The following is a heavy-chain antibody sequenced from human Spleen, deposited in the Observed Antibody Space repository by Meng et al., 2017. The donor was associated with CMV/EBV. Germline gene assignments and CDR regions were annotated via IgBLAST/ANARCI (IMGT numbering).Heavy chain of an antibody. CDR3: ARGNDIGRGWNFNYLFDY. V-gene: IGHV1-8*03. D-gene: IGHD1-7*01. J-gene: IGHJ4*02. CDR1: TFTSHD. Sequence: TFTSHDINWVRQAPGQGLEWLGWMNPNSRNTGYAQKFQGRVTITRNTSTTTAYMELSSLRSEDTAVYYCARGNDIGRGWNFNYLFDYWGQGTLVTVSS. CDR2: MNPNSRNT.